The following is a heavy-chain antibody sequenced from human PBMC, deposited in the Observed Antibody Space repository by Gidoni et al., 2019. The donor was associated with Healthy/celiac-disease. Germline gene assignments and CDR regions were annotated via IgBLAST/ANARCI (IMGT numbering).Heavy chain of an antibody. D-gene: IGHD1-1*01. J-gene: IGHJ4*02. CDR2: INPNSGGT. CDR1: GYTFTGSY. Sequence: QVQLVQSGAEWKKPGASVKVSCQASGYTFTGSYMHWVRKAPGQGLEWMGWINPNSGGTNYAQKFKGRVTMTRDTSISTAYMELSRLRSDDTAVYYCARSRKIVGTGNEVLLILWGQGTLVTVSS. V-gene: IGHV1-2*02. CDR3: ARSRKIVGTGNEVLLIL.